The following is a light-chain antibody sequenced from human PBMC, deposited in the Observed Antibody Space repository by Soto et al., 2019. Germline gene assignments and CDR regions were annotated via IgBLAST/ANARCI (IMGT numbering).Light chain of an antibody. CDR2: DAS. J-gene: IGKJ1*01. Sequence: DFQMTQSLSTLSAYVGDRVTITCRASQSISSWLAWYQQKPGKAPKLLIYDASSLESGVPSRFSGSGSGTEFTLTISSLQPDDFATYYCQQYNSYWTFGQGTKVDIK. CDR1: QSISSW. CDR3: QQYNSYWT. V-gene: IGKV1-5*01.